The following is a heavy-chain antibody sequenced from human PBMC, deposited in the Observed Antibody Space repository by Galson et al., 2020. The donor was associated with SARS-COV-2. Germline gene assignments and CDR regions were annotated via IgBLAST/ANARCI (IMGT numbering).Heavy chain of an antibody. CDR3: VRPGIVLAGTGWTYGMDV. CDR1: GFPFSSYG. CDR2: IWSAGSNE. D-gene: IGHD6-19*01. J-gene: IGHJ6*02. Sequence: GESLKISCVASGFPFSSYGMHWVRQAPGKGLEWVAVIWSAGSNEHYAASVQGPFTISRDNSKSTLHLQKNDLRVEDTAVYYCVRPGIVLAGTGWTYGMDVWGQGTTVTVS. V-gene: IGHV3-33*01.